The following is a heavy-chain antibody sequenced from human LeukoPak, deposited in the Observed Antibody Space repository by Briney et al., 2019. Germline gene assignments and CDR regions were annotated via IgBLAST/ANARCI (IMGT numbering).Heavy chain of an antibody. CDR2: ISSSGSPI. Sequence: GGSLRLSCAASGFTFSSYEMNGVRQAPGKGLEWVSYISSSGSPIYYADSVKGRFTISRDNAKNSLYLQMSSLRAEDTAVYYCARETYILAGYYFDQWGQGTLVTVSS. CDR3: ARETYILAGYYFDQ. J-gene: IGHJ4*02. V-gene: IGHV3-48*03. CDR1: GFTFSSYE. D-gene: IGHD3-9*01.